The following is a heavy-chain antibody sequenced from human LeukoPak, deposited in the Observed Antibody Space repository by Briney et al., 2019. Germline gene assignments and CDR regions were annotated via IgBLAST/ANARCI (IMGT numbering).Heavy chain of an antibody. CDR2: TYYKSAWYN. J-gene: IGHJ4*02. Sequence: SQTLSLTCVISGDSVSRDSIAWNWIRQSPSRGLEWLGRTYYKSAWYNDYAVSVKGRIIINPDTSKNQFSLQLNSVTPEDTAVYYCARGGLGGYSGYNYYFDYWGQGTLVTVSS. CDR3: ARGGLGGYSGYNYYFDY. D-gene: IGHD5-12*01. V-gene: IGHV6-1*01. CDR1: GDSVSRDSIA.